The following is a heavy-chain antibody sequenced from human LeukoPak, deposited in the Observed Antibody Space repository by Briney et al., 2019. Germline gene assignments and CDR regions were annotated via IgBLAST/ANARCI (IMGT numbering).Heavy chain of an antibody. CDR1: GGSINSYY. J-gene: IGHJ5*02. Sequence: SETLSLTCTVSGGSINSYYWSWIRQPPGKGLEWIGYIYYSGSTNYNPSLKSRVTISVHASKNQFSLKLSSVTAADTAVYYCARLTGYSSESWFDPWGQGTLVTVSS. V-gene: IGHV4-59*01. D-gene: IGHD3-9*01. CDR3: ARLTGYSSESWFDP. CDR2: IYYSGST.